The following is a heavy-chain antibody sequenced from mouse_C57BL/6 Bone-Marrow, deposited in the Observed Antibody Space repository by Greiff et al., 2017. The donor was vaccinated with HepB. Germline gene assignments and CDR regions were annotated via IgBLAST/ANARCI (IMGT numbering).Heavy chain of an antibody. CDR2: IWSGGST. CDR1: GFSLTSYG. D-gene: IGHD1-1*01. V-gene: IGHV2-2*01. J-gene: IGHJ4*01. CDR3: ASITTIVRYYAMDY. Sequence: QVQLKESGPGLVQPSQCLSITCTVSGFSLTSYGVHWVRQSPGKGLEWLGVIWSGGSTDYNAAFISRLSISKDNSKSQVFFKMNSLQADDTAIYYCASITTIVRYYAMDYWGQGTSVTVSS.